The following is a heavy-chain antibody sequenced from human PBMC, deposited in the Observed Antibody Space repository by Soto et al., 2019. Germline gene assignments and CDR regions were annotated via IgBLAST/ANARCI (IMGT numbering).Heavy chain of an antibody. CDR3: ARESGSLYYYYGMDV. Sequence: TGGSLRLSCAASGFTVSSNYMSWVRQAPGKGLEWVSVIYSGGSTYYADSVKGRFTISGDNSKNTLYLQMNSLRAEDTAAYYCARESGSLYYYYGMDVGGQGTTVTVS. J-gene: IGHJ6*02. D-gene: IGHD6-6*01. CDR2: IYSGGST. V-gene: IGHV3-53*01. CDR1: GFTVSSNY.